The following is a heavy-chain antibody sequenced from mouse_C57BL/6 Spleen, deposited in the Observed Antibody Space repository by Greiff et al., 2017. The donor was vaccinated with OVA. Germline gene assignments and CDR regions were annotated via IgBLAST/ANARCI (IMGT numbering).Heavy chain of an antibody. Sequence: VQLQQPGAELVKPGASVKLSCKASGYTFTSYWMHWVKQRPEQGLEWIGWIDPENGDTEYASKFQGKATITADTSSNTAYLQLSSLTSEDTAVYYCTTGYYDYSDYWGQGTTLTVSS. V-gene: IGHV14-4*01. J-gene: IGHJ2*01. CDR1: GYTFTSYW. CDR2: IDPENGDT. D-gene: IGHD2-4*01. CDR3: TTGYYDYSDY.